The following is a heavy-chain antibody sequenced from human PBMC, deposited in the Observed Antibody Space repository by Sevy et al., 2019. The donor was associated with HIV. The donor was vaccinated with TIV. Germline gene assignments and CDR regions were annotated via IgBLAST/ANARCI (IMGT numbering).Heavy chain of an antibody. CDR2: INPNSGGT. J-gene: IGHJ5*02. CDR1: GYTFTGYY. CDR3: ARERVYCSGGSCKPGGWFDP. Sequence: ASVKVSCKASGYTFTGYYMHWVRQAPGQGLEWMGWINPNSGGTNYAQKFQGRVPMTRDPSISTAYMELGRLRSDDTAVYYCARERVYCSGGSCKPGGWFDPWGQGTLVTVSS. V-gene: IGHV1-2*02. D-gene: IGHD2-15*01.